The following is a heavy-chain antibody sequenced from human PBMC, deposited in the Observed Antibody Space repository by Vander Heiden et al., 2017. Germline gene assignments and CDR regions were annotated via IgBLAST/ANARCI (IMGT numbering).Heavy chain of an antibody. J-gene: IGHJ5*02. CDR2: ISAYNGNT. D-gene: IGHD4-17*01. V-gene: IGHV1-18*01. Sequence: QVQLVQSGAEVKKPGASVKVSCKASGYTFTSYGISWVRQAPGQGLEWVGGISAYNGNTNYAQKLQGRVTMTTDTTTSTAYMELRSLRSDDTAVYYCARDRDYGDYESRWFDPWGQGTLVTVSS. CDR3: ARDRDYGDYESRWFDP. CDR1: GYTFTSYG.